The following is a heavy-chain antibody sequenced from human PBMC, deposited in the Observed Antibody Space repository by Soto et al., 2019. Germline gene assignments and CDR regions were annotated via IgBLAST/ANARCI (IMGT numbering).Heavy chain of an antibody. CDR1: GGTFSSYA. Sequence: ASVKVSCKASGGTFSSYAISWVRQAPGQGLEWMGGIIPIFGTANYAQKFQGRVTITADESTSTAYMEPSSLRSEDTAVYYCARIRSSGYLDYYYYGMDVWGQGTTVTVSS. J-gene: IGHJ6*02. CDR3: ARIRSSGYLDYYYYGMDV. V-gene: IGHV1-69*13. D-gene: IGHD3-22*01. CDR2: IIPIFGTA.